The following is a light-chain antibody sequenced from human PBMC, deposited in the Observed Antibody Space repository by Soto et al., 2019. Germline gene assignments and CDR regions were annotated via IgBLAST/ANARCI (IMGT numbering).Light chain of an antibody. CDR3: QQSYSTPGT. CDR2: DAS. J-gene: IGKJ5*01. Sequence: DIQMTHSPSSLSASVGDRVTITFRASQSISSYLNWYQQKPGKAPKLLIYDASALPRGVPSRFSGSGSGTKFTLTIASLQPDDFATYYCQQSYSTPGTFGQGTRLEI. V-gene: IGKV1-39*01. CDR1: QSISSY.